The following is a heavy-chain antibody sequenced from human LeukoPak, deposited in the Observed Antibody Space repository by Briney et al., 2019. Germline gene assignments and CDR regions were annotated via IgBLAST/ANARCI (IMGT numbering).Heavy chain of an antibody. J-gene: IGHJ4*02. Sequence: GGSLRLSCAASGFSFSNNWMFWVRQAPGKGLEWVAAMNQDGRERFYVDSVKGRFTTSRDNTKNSLYLQMNSPRAEDTAMYFCATGTYRERFYSWGQGTLVTVSS. CDR1: GFSFSNNW. CDR2: MNQDGRER. D-gene: IGHD3-16*02. V-gene: IGHV3-7*01. CDR3: ATGTYRERFYS.